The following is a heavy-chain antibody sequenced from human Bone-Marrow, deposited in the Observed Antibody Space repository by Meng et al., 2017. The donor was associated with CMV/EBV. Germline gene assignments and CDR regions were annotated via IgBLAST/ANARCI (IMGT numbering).Heavy chain of an antibody. CDR2: IRHDGTNK. CDR3: AKDLLLFGGPNAYFDY. Sequence: GESLQIPCATSGFRFDDYGMHWVRQTPGKGLEWVAFIRHDGTNKFYGDSVKGRFTISRDNSKNTVYLQMNSLRPEETAVYYCAKDLLLFGGPNAYFDYWGQGTLVTVSS. D-gene: IGHD3-16*01. CDR1: GFRFDDYG. J-gene: IGHJ4*02. V-gene: IGHV3-30*02.